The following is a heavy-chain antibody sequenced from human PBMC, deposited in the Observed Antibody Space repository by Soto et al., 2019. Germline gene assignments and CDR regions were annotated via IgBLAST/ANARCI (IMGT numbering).Heavy chain of an antibody. CDR1: GGSISSNTYY. J-gene: IGHJ6*02. Sequence: SETLSLTCTFSGGSISSNTYYWAWIRQPPGKGLEWIGSFYHTGSTHYNPSLKSRLTISVDTSKTRFSMKLTSMTAADTAVYFCVRLPGYCSGNSCYGYYVMDVWGQGTTVT. D-gene: IGHD2-2*01. CDR3: VRLPGYCSGNSCYGYYVMDV. CDR2: FYHTGST. V-gene: IGHV4-39*01.